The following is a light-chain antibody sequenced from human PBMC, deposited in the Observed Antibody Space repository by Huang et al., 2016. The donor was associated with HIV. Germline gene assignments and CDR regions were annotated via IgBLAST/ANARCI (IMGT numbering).Light chain of an antibody. V-gene: IGKV1-5*03. CDR3: QQYNAYFPYT. CDR1: QNIGTY. J-gene: IGKJ2*01. Sequence: DIQMTQSPSTLSASVGDRVTIPCRASQNIGTYLAWYQQKPGKGPKLLIYKASSLESGVPSRFSGSGSGTEFTLTISSLQPDDFVTYYCQQYNAYFPYTFGQGTKVEIK. CDR2: KAS.